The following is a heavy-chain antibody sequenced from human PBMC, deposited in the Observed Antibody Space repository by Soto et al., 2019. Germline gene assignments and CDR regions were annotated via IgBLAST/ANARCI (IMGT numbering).Heavy chain of an antibody. CDR3: AREGQWDQPRDY. Sequence: TGGSLRLSCTASGFRISDYYMSWIRQAPGKGLEWVSYISSSGFTTYYADSVKGRFTVSRDNAKNSLYLQMNSLRAEDTAVYYCAREGQWDQPRDYWGQGTQVTVSS. V-gene: IGHV3-11*01. J-gene: IGHJ4*02. CDR1: GFRISDYY. D-gene: IGHD1-26*01. CDR2: ISSSGFTT.